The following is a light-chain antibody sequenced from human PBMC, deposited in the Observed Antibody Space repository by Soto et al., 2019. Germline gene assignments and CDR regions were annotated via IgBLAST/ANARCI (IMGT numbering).Light chain of an antibody. J-gene: IGLJ1*01. V-gene: IGLV2-14*01. CDR3: LSKTSSISYV. CDR2: EVS. Sequence: QSALTQPASVSGSPGQSIAISCTGTTSDVGGYNYVSWYQQHPGKVPKLLIHEVSNRPSGVSNRFSGSKSGNTASLTISGLQAEDEADYYCLSKTSSISYVLGTGTEVTVL. CDR1: TSDVGGYNY.